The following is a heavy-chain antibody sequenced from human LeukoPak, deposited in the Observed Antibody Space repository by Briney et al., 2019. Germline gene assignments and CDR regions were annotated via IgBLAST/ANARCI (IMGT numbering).Heavy chain of an antibody. CDR3: ARVHAWAVRGGPSDG. J-gene: IGHJ4*02. Sequence: PSETLSLTCTVSGGSVSSGSFYWSWIRQPPGKGLEWIGYIYYSGITNYNPSLKSRVTISVDTSKNQFSLKLSSVTAADTAVYYCARVHAWAVRGGPSDGWGQGTPVTVSS. D-gene: IGHD3-10*01. CDR1: GGSVSSGSFY. CDR2: IYYSGIT. V-gene: IGHV4-61*01.